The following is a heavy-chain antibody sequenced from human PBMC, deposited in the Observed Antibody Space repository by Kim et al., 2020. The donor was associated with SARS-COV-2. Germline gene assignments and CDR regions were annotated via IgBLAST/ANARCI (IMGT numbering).Heavy chain of an antibody. CDR3: ASQIAAPTTTVGAFDI. V-gene: IGHV5-51*01. CDR1: GYRFTNYW. Sequence: GESLKISCKGSGYRFTNYWIGWVRQMPGKGLEWMGIIYPGDSDTRYSPSFQGQVTISADKSISTAYLQWSSLKASDTAMYYCASQIAAPTTTVGAFDIWGQGTIVTVSS. J-gene: IGHJ3*02. CDR2: IYPGDSDT. D-gene: IGHD6-13*01.